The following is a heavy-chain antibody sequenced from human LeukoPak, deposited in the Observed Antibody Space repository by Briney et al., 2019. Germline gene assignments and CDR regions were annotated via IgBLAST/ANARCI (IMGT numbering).Heavy chain of an antibody. D-gene: IGHD3-10*01. CDR1: GYTFTSYD. V-gene: IGHV1-8*01. Sequence: ASVKVSCKASGYTFTSYDINWVRQATGQGLEWMGWMNPNSGNTGYAQKFQGRVTMTRNTSISTAYMELSSLRSEDTAVYYCARGLRTYGSGDYYMDVWGKGTTVTISS. CDR3: ARGLRTYGSGDYYMDV. J-gene: IGHJ6*03. CDR2: MNPNSGNT.